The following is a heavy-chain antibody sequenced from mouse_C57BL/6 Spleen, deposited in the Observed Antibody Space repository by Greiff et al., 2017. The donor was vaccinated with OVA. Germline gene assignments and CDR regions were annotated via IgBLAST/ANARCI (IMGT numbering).Heavy chain of an antibody. V-gene: IGHV1-50*01. CDR1: GYTFTSYW. CDR2: IDPSDSYT. J-gene: IGHJ4*01. Sequence: VQLQQPGAELVKPGASVKLSCKASGYTFTSYWMQWVKQRPGQGLEWIGEIDPSDSYTNYNQKFKGKATLTVDTSSSTAYMQLSSLTSEDSAVYYCARDTRYDYDEGIYAMDYWGQGTSVTVSS. CDR3: ARDTRYDYDEGIYAMDY. D-gene: IGHD2-4*01.